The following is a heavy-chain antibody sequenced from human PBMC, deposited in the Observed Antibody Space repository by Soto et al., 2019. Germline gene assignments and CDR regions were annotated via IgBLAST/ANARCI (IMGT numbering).Heavy chain of an antibody. CDR3: ARDRLRGYDSSGFYS. CDR2: INTYNGNR. V-gene: IGHV1-18*01. D-gene: IGHD3-22*01. J-gene: IGHJ4*02. Sequence: QVQLVQSGAELRKPGASVKVSCKASGYSFSSYGINWVRQAPGQGLEWMGWINTYNGNRNYAQKFEDRVTMTTATSTNTVYMELRSLNSGDTAIYYCARDRLRGYDSSGFYSWGQGTLVTVSS. CDR1: GYSFSSYG.